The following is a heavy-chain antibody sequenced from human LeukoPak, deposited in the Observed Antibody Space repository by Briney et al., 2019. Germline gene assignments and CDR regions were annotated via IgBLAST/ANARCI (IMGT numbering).Heavy chain of an antibody. CDR3: ARVPAVATIGLGWFDP. V-gene: IGHV1-69*13. CDR1: GGTFSSYA. J-gene: IGHJ5*02. CDR2: IIPIFGTA. Sequence: GASVKVSCKASGGTFSSYAISWVRQAPGQGLEWMGGIIPIFGTANYAQKFQGRVTITADEFTSTAYMELSSLRSEDTAVYYCARVPAVATIGLGWFDPWGQGTLVTVSS. D-gene: IGHD5-12*01.